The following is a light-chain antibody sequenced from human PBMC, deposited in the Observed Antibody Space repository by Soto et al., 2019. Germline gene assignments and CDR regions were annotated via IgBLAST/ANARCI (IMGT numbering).Light chain of an antibody. CDR3: QQRTT. J-gene: IGKJ5*01. CDR1: QSVSSY. V-gene: IGKV3-11*01. Sequence: PGARATLSCRASQSVSSYLAWYQQKPGQAPRLLIYDASNRATGIPARFSGSGSGTDFTLTISSLEPEDFAVYYCQQRTTFGQGTRLEIK. CDR2: DAS.